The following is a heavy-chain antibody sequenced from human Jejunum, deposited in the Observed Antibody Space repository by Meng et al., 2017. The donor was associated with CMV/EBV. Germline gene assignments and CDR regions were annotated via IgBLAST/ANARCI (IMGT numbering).Heavy chain of an antibody. CDR2: IFPSGTT. CDR3: ASDNCDGGSCYGGFDD. CDR1: GASLSSSHL. V-gene: IGHV4-4*02. Sequence: GASLSSSHLWNWVRQSPGKGLEWIGKIFPSGTTSYSPSLKSRVAISLDKSKNQFSLKMISVTAADTAVYYCASDNCDGGSCYGGFDDWGQGTLVTVSS. D-gene: IGHD2-15*01. J-gene: IGHJ4*02.